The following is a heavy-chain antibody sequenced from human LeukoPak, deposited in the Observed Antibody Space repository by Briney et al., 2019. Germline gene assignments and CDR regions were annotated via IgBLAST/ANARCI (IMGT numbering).Heavy chain of an antibody. Sequence: ASVKVSRKASGYTFTGYYMHWVRQAPGQGLEWMGWINPNSGGTNYAQKFQGRVTMTRDTSISTAYMELSRLRSDDTAVYYCARDFRAAMVSDWFDPWGQGTPVTVSS. CDR3: ARDFRAAMVSDWFDP. CDR2: INPNSGGT. J-gene: IGHJ5*02. CDR1: GYTFTGYY. D-gene: IGHD5-18*01. V-gene: IGHV1-2*02.